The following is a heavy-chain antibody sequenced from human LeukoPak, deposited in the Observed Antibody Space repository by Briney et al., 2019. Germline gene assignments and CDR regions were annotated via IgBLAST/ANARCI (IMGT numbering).Heavy chain of an antibody. CDR1: GGSVSSGTYY. CDR2: IYYSGST. Sequence: SETLSLTCTVSGGSVSSGTYYWGWIRQPPGKGLEWIGYIYYSGSTNYSPSLKSRVTISADTSKNQFSLKLTSVTVADTAVYYCARNYGDSLYYFDYWGQGTLVTVSS. CDR3: ARNYGDSLYYFDY. V-gene: IGHV4-61*01. J-gene: IGHJ4*02. D-gene: IGHD4-17*01.